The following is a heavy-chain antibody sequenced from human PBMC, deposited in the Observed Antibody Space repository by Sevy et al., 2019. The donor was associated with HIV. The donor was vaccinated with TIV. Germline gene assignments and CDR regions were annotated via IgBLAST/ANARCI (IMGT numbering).Heavy chain of an antibody. Sequence: GGSLRLSCAASGFTFSSYSMNWVRQAPGKGLEWVSSISSSSSYIYYADSGKGRFTNSRDNAKNSLYLQMNSLRAEDTAVYYGASDAALLNYYDSSGYPNAFDIWGQGTMVTVSS. CDR2: ISSSSSYI. V-gene: IGHV3-21*01. D-gene: IGHD3-22*01. CDR3: ASDAALLNYYDSSGYPNAFDI. J-gene: IGHJ3*02. CDR1: GFTFSSYS.